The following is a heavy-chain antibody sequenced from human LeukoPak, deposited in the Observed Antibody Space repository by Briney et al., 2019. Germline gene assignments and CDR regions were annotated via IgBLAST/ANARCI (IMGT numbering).Heavy chain of an antibody. CDR3: ARRLTQYDCFDP. D-gene: IGHD2-2*01. V-gene: IGHV6-1*01. J-gene: IGHJ5*02. Sequence: TLSLTCAISGDSVSSNSVTRNGIRQSPSRGLEGLGRTCYRSTWYNEYAVSVRGRITVDPDTSKNQFSLHLNSVTPEDTAVYYCARRLTQYDCFDPWGQGILVTVSS. CDR2: TCYRSTWYN. CDR1: GDSVSSNSVT.